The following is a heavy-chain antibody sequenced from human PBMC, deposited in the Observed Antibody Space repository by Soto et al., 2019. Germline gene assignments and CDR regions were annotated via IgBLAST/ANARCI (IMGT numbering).Heavy chain of an antibody. CDR3: STSGYGGFDY. Sequence: VKLVDSGGGLVKPGGSLRLSCAASGFDFTTTWMNWVRLAPGKGLEWVARIKSKNDGGTLDYASTVKGRFTISRDDANKTSYLQMNSLKTEDTAIYYCSTSGYGGFDYWGQGVLVTVCS. CDR1: GFDFTTTW. D-gene: IGHD5-12*01. J-gene: IGHJ4*02. CDR2: IKSKNDGGTL. V-gene: IGHV3-15*07.